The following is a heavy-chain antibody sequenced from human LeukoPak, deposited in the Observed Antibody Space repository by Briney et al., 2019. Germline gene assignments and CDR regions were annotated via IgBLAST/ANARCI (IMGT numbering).Heavy chain of an antibody. CDR3: ATFVGTVSGTYTVPGGLLV. V-gene: IGHV3-7*01. D-gene: IGHD6-19*01. Sequence: GGSLRLSCVALEFEPTYFWMTWVRRAPGKGLEWVANRNRDGSERFYLDSVRGRFTISRDNAKNSLYLQMNSLRAEDTAVYYCATFVGTVSGTYTVPGGLLVWGKGTTVSVSS. CDR2: RNRDGSER. CDR1: EFEPTYFW. J-gene: IGHJ6*04.